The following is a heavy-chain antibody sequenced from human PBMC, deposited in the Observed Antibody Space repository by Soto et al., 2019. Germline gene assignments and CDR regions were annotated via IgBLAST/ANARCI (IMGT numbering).Heavy chain of an antibody. D-gene: IGHD6-6*01. CDR2: IYYSGST. Sequence: SETLSLTCTASGGSISSYYWSWIRQPPGKGLEWIGYIYYSGSTYYNPSLKSRVTISVDTSKNQFSLKLSSVTAADTAVYYCARAPARPNENWLDPWGQGTLVTVSS. J-gene: IGHJ5*02. V-gene: IGHV4-59*01. CDR3: ARAPARPNENWLDP. CDR1: GGSISSYY.